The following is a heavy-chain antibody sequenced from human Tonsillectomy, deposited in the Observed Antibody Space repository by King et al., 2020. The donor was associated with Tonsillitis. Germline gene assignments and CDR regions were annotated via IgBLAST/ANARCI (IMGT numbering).Heavy chain of an antibody. CDR3: ARDRISTHFFTCPDY. CDR1: GYTFSNYG. J-gene: IGHJ4*02. V-gene: IGHV1-18*01. Sequence: QLVQSGAEVKNPGASVKVSCKASGYTFSNYGISWVRQAPGQGLEWMGCISVDNGNTKYAQNFQGRVTMTTDTSTSTAYMELRSLRSDDTAMYFCARDRISTHFFTCPDYWGQGPLVTVSS. CDR2: ISVDNGNT. D-gene: IGHD3-3*02.